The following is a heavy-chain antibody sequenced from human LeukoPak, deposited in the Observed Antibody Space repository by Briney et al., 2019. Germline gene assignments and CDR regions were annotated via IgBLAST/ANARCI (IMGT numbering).Heavy chain of an antibody. CDR1: GFSFSDHY. D-gene: IGHD3-3*01. Sequence: PGGSLRLSCAASGFSFSDHYMSWVRQSPARGLEWVASISPGGGTTYYADYVKGRFTISRDNSKNTLYLQMNSLRAEDTAVYYCAKWAYDFWSGPSGGYWGQGTLVTVSS. J-gene: IGHJ4*02. CDR3: AKWAYDFWSGPSGGY. CDR2: ISPGGGTT. V-gene: IGHV3-23*01.